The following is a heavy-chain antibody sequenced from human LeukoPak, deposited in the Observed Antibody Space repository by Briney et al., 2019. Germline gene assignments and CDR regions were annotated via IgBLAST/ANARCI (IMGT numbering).Heavy chain of an antibody. CDR2: IHPRSGDT. D-gene: IGHD3-10*01. Sequence: GASVKVSCKASGYSFTAFYIHWVRQPPGQGLEWMGWIHPRSGDTRYAQKFQGRVTMARDTSISTVYMDLSSLGSDDTAVYYCARDGEYGTGSYYRGSFDYWGQGILVTVSS. V-gene: IGHV1-2*02. CDR1: GYSFTAFY. CDR3: ARDGEYGTGSYYRGSFDY. J-gene: IGHJ4*02.